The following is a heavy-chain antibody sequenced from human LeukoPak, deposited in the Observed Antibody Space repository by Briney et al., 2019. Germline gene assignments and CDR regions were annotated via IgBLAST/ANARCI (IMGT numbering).Heavy chain of an antibody. J-gene: IGHJ4*02. V-gene: IGHV3-21*01. CDR2: ISSSSSYI. CDR1: GFTFNTYA. CDR3: ARDALEGDGYNSY. Sequence: GGSLRLSCEAAGFTFNTYAIYWVRQAPGKGLEWVPSISSSSSYIYYADSVKGRFTISRDNAKNSLYLQMNSLRAEDTAVYYCARDALEGDGYNSYWGQGTLVTVSS. D-gene: IGHD5-24*01.